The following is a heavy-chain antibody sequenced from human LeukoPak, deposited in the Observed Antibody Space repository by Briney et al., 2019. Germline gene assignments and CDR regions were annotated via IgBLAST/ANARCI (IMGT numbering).Heavy chain of an antibody. J-gene: IGHJ4*02. CDR1: GGSFSGYY. V-gene: IGHV4-34*01. Sequence: PSETLSLTCAVYGGSFSGYYWSWIRQPPGKGLGWIGEINHSGSTNYNPSLKSRVTISVDTSKNQFSLKLSSVTAADTAVYYCAREGPWSYGHYFDYWGQGTLVTVSS. CDR3: AREGPWSYGHYFDY. D-gene: IGHD5-18*01. CDR2: INHSGST.